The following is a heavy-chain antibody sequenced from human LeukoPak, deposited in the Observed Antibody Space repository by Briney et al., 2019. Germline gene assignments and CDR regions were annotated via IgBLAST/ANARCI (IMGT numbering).Heavy chain of an antibody. CDR1: GFTFSSHW. J-gene: IGHJ5*02. D-gene: IGHD3-10*01. CDR3: ARGITGMYYYDP. CDR2: INFDGSST. V-gene: IGHV3-74*01. Sequence: GGSLRLSCTASGFTFSSHWMHWVRQAPGKGLVWVSRINFDGSSTNYADSVKGRFTISRDNAKDTLYLQINSLRAEDTAVYYCARGITGMYYYDPWGQGTLVTVSS.